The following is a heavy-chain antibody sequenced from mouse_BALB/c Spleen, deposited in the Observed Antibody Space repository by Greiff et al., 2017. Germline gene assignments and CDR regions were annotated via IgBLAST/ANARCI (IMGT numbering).Heavy chain of an antibody. D-gene: IGHD6-1*01. Sequence: QVQLQQSGAELVRPGTSVKVSCKASGYAFTNYLIEWVKQRPGQGLEWIGVINPGSGGTNYNEKFKGKATLTADKSSSTAFMQLSSLTSDDAAVYFCARKTISSSGDWGEGTSVTVSS. CDR3: ARKTISSSGD. J-gene: IGHJ4*01. V-gene: IGHV1-54*01. CDR2: INPGSGGT. CDR1: GYAFTNYL.